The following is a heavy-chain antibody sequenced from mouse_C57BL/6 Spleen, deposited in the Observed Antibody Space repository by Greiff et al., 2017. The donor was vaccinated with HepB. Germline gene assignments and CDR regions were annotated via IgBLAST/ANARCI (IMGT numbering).Heavy chain of an antibody. CDR1: GYTFTSYW. CDR2: IDPNSGGT. Sequence: VQLQQPGAELVKPGASVKLSCKASGYTFTSYWMHWVKQRPGRGLEWIGRIDPNSGGTKYNEKFKSKATLTVDKPSSTAYMQLSSLTSEDSAVSDCERSGNYGSSSAYDMDDWGQGTTVTVSS. CDR3: ERSGNYGSSSAYDMDD. V-gene: IGHV1-72*01. J-gene: IGHJ4*01. D-gene: IGHD1-1*01.